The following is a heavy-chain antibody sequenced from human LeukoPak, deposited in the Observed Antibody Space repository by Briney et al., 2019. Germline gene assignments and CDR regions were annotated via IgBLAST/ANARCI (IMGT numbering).Heavy chain of an antibody. V-gene: IGHV3-33*07. CDR1: GFSFKNHG. Sequence: GGSLRLACAASGFSFKNHGFYWVRQAPGKGLEWVAIIWSDGSQKYYADSVKRRFTTSRDNSKNTVYLQMNSLRAEDTAMYYCARDLSYGSLDCRGQGTLVTVSS. CDR2: IWSDGSQK. J-gene: IGHJ4*02. D-gene: IGHD3-9*01. CDR3: ARDLSYGSLDC.